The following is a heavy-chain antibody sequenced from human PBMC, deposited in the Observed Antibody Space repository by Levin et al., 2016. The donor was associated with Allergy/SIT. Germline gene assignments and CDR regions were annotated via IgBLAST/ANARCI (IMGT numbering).Heavy chain of an antibody. V-gene: IGHV2-70*13. J-gene: IGHJ4*02. CDR2: IDWDGDD. Sequence: SGPTLVKPTQTLTLTCTFSGFSLSARSMCVSWIRQPPGKALEWLALIDWDGDDYYTPSLKTRLTISRDTSKNQVVLTMTNMDPVDTATYYCARSFPRDTALAPFDYWGQGTLVTVSS. CDR3: ARSFPRDTALAPFDY. CDR1: GFSLSARSMC. D-gene: IGHD5-18*01.